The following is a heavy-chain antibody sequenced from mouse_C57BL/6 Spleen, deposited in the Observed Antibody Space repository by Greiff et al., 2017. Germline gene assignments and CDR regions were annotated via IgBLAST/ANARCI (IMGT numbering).Heavy chain of an antibody. V-gene: IGHV14-2*01. CDR3: ARALYYSKPSFAY. D-gene: IGHD2-5*01. CDR2: IDPEDGET. Sequence: VQLQQSGAELVKPGASVKLSCTASGFNIKAYYMHWVKQRPEQGLAWLGRIDPEDGETKYAPKFQGKATITADPSSNTAYLQLSSLTSEDTAVYYCARALYYSKPSFAYWGQGTLVTVSA. CDR1: GFNIKAYY. J-gene: IGHJ3*01.